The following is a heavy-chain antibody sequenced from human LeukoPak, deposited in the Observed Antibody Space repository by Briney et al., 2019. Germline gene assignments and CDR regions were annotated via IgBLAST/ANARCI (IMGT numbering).Heavy chain of an antibody. CDR1: GGSISSYY. D-gene: IGHD6-19*01. CDR3: ARVYRGAVAVFFDY. CDR2: IYYSGST. V-gene: IGHV4-59*01. J-gene: IGHJ4*02. Sequence: SETLSLTCTVSGGSISSYYWSWIRQPPGKGLEWIGYIYYSGSTNYNPSLKSRVTISVDTSKNQFPLKLSSVTAADTAVYYCARVYRGAVAVFFDYWGQGTLVTVSS.